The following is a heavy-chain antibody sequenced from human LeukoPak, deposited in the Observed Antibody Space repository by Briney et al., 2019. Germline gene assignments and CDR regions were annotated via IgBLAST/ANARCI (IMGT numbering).Heavy chain of an antibody. J-gene: IGHJ4*02. D-gene: IGHD3-10*01. CDR1: GYTFTSYA. CDR3: ARDRLDGSGSYYNVIYLDY. Sequence: ASVKVSCKASGYTFTSYAMHWVRQAPGQRLEWMGWINAGNGNTKYSQKFQGRVTITRDTSASTAYMELSSLRSEDTAVYYCARDRLDGSGSYYNVIYLDYWGQETLVTVSS. V-gene: IGHV1-3*01. CDR2: INAGNGNT.